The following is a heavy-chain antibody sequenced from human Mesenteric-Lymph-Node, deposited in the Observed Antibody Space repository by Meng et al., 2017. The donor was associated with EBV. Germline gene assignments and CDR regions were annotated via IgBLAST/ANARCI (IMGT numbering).Heavy chain of an antibody. CDR1: GFSLSTSGMG. J-gene: IGHJ4*02. CDR2: IYWDDDK. D-gene: IGHD6-6*01. Sequence: QITLKESGPTLVKPTQTLTLTCPFSGFSLSTSGMGVGWIRQPPGKALEWLALIYWDDDKHYSPSLNSRLAITKDTSKNQVVLTMTNMDPVDTATYYCAHSPYTTSSFAFDYWGQGTLVTVSS. V-gene: IGHV2-5*02. CDR3: AHSPYTTSSFAFDY.